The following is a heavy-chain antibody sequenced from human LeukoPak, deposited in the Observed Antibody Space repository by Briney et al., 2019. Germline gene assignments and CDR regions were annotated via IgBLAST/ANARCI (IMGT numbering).Heavy chain of an antibody. V-gene: IGHV3-48*01. D-gene: IGHD6-6*01. CDR1: GFTFSTYS. CDR3: ARLDEYSSSSRYYGMDV. Sequence: PGGSLRLSCAASGFTFSTYSMNWVRQAPGKGLDWVSYISSSSSTIYYADSVKGRFTISRDSAKNSLYLQMNSLRAEDTAVYYCARLDEYSSSSRYYGMDVWGQGTTVTVSS. CDR2: ISSSSSTI. J-gene: IGHJ6*02.